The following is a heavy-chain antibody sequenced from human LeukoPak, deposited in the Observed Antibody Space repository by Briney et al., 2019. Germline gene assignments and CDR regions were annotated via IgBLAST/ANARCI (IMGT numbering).Heavy chain of an antibody. J-gene: IGHJ4*02. Sequence: PGGSLRLSCTASGFTFGDYAMSWVRQAPGKGLEWVGFIRSKAYGGTTEYAASVRGRFTISRDDSKSIAYLQMNSLKTEDTAVYYCTRHVVITTVSDYWGQGTLVTVSS. D-gene: IGHD3-22*01. CDR2: IRSKAYGGTT. V-gene: IGHV3-49*04. CDR1: GFTFGDYA. CDR3: TRHVVITTVSDY.